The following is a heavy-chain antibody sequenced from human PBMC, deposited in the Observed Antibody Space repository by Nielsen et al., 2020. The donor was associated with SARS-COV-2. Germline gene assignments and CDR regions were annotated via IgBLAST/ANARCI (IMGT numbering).Heavy chain of an antibody. Sequence: GESLKISCAASGFTFSSYWMHWVRQAPGKGLVWVSRINSDGSSTSYADSVKGRFTISRDNAKNTLYLQMNSLRAEDTAVYYCARAPPWTDAFDIWGQGTMVTVSS. V-gene: IGHV3-74*01. J-gene: IGHJ3*02. CDR1: GFTFSSYW. CDR3: ARAPPWTDAFDI. CDR2: INSDGSST. D-gene: IGHD3/OR15-3a*01.